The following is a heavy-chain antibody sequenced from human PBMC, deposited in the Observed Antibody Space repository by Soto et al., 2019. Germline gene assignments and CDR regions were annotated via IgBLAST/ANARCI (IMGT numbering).Heavy chain of an antibody. V-gene: IGHV3-23*01. J-gene: IGHJ4*02. CDR2: ISGSGGST. Sequence: EVQLLESGGGLVQPGGSLRLSCAASGFNFSSYAMSWVRQAPGKGLEWVSAISGSGGSTYYADSVKGRFTISRDNSKNTLYLQRNSLRAEDTAVYYCSNHMVVIRHIDCWGQGTLVTVPS. CDR3: SNHMVVIRHIDC. CDR1: GFNFSSYA. D-gene: IGHD3-22*01.